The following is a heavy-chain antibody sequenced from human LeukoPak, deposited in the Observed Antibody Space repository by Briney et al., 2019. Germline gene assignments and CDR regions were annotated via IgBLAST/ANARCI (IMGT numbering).Heavy chain of an antibody. D-gene: IGHD5-18*01. CDR3: TADRPVNTAMAYDY. CDR1: GFTCSNAW. V-gene: IGHV3-15*01. Sequence: PGGSLRLSCAASGFTCSNAWMSWVRQAPGKGLEWVGRIKSKTAGGTTDYAATVKGRFTISRDDSKNTLYLQMNSLKTEGTAVYYCTADRPVNTAMAYDYWGQGTLVTVSS. CDR2: IKSKTAGGTT. J-gene: IGHJ4*02.